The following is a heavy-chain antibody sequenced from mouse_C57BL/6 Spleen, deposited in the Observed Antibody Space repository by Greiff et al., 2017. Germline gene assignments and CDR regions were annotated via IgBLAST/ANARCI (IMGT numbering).Heavy chain of an antibody. CDR3: ARLKITTVDYYAMDY. J-gene: IGHJ4*01. CDR2: IDPNSGGT. CDR1: GYTFTSYW. D-gene: IGHD1-1*01. Sequence: QVQLQQPGAELVKPGASVKLSCKASGYTFTSYWMHWVKQRPGRGLEWIGRIDPNSGGTKYNEKFKSKATLTVDKPSSTAYIQLSSLTSEDSAVYYCARLKITTVDYYAMDYWGQGTSVTVSS. V-gene: IGHV1-72*01.